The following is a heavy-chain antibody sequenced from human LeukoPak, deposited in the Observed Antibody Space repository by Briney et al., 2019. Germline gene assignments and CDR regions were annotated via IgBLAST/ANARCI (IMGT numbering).Heavy chain of an antibody. CDR2: IGWNSGSI. D-gene: IGHD3-22*01. Sequence: GGSLRLSCAASGFTFDDYAMPWVRQAPGKGLEWVSGIGWNSGSIVYADSVKGRFTISRDNAKNSLYVQMNSLRAEDTALYYCAKIHYDSSGYYYFQHWGQGTLVTVSS. J-gene: IGHJ1*01. CDR1: GFTFDDYA. CDR3: AKIHYDSSGYYYFQH. V-gene: IGHV3-9*01.